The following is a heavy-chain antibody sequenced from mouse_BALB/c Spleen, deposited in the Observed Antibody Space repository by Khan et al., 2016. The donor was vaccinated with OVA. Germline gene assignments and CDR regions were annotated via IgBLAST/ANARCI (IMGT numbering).Heavy chain of an antibody. CDR1: GFTFSGFG. CDR3: ARTGYYYFDY. D-gene: IGHD2-3*01. Sequence: EVELVESGGGLVQTGGSRKLSCAASGFTFSGFGMHWVRQAPEKGLEWVAYISSDSNTIYYAAPVKGRFTISRDNPKNTLFLQMTSLRSEDTAMYYCARTGYYYFDYWGQGTTLTVSS. CDR2: ISSDSNTI. J-gene: IGHJ2*01. V-gene: IGHV5-17*02.